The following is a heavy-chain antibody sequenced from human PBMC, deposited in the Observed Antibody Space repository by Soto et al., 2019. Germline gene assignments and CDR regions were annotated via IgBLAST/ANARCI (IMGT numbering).Heavy chain of an antibody. J-gene: IGHJ5*02. Sequence: SETLSLTCTVSGGSISRGGYSWSWIRQPPGKGLEWIGYIYPSGSTYYNPSLKTRVTVSVDRSKNQFSLKLSSVTAADTAVYYCARALVTHNWFDPWGQGTLVTVSS. D-gene: IGHD2-21*02. CDR3: ARALVTHNWFDP. CDR2: IYPSGST. CDR1: GGSISRGGYS. V-gene: IGHV4-30-2*01.